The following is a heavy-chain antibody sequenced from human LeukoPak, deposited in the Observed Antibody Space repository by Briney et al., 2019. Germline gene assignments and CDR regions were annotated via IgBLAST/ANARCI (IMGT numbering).Heavy chain of an antibody. CDR1: GGTFSSYA. CDR3: ARGGRVRGVIILDY. CDR2: IIPIFGTA. D-gene: IGHD3-10*01. J-gene: IGHJ4*02. Sequence: SVKVSCKASGGTFSSYAISWVRQAPGQGLEWMGRIIPIFGTANYAQKFQGRVTITTDESTSTAYMELSSLRSEDTAVYYCARGGRVRGVIILDYWGQGTLVNVSS. V-gene: IGHV1-69*05.